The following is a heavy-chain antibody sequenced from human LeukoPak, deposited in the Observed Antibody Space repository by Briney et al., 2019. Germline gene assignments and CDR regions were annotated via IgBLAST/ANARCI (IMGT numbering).Heavy chain of an antibody. CDR3: ARDREYRDYYYYGMDV. J-gene: IGHJ6*02. V-gene: IGHV6-1*01. Sequence: SQTLSLTCAISGDSVSSNSAAWNWIRQSPSRGLEWLGSTYYRSKWYNDYAVSVKSRITINPDTSKNQFSLQLNSVTPEDTAVYYCARDREYRDYYYYGMDVWGQGTTVTVSS. CDR1: GDSVSSNSAA. D-gene: IGHD6-6*01. CDR2: TYYRSKWYN.